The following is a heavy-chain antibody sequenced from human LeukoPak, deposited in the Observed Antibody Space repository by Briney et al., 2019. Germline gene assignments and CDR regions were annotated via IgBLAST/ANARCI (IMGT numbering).Heavy chain of an antibody. CDR2: INPNSGGT. J-gene: IGHJ5*02. D-gene: IGHD2-21*01. Sequence: ASVKVSCKTSGYSFTDYYMHWVRQAPGQGLEWMGWINPNSGGTSSAQKFQGRVTMTRDTSISTVYMEVSWLTSDDTAIYYCARADRLRGGPYLIGPWGQGTLVTVSS. CDR3: ARADRLRGGPYLIGP. V-gene: IGHV1-2*02. CDR1: GYSFTDYY.